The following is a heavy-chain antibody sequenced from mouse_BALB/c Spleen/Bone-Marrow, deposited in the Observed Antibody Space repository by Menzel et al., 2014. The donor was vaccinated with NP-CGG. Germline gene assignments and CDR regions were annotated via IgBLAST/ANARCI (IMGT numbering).Heavy chain of an antibody. J-gene: IGHJ3*01. CDR2: MNPSSGYT. Sequence: VHLVESGAELARPGASVKMSCKASGYTFTSYTMHWVKQRPGQGLEWIGYMNPSSGYTNYNQKFKDKATLTADKSSSTAYMQLSSLTSEDSAVYYCARAAYYRYDEGAWFAYWGQGTLVTVSA. CDR3: ARAAYYRYDEGAWFAY. CDR1: GYTFTSYT. V-gene: IGHV1-4*01. D-gene: IGHD2-14*01.